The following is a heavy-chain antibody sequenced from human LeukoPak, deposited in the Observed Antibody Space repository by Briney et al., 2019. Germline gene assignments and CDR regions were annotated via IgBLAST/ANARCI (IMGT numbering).Heavy chain of an antibody. Sequence: GGSLRLSCAASGFTFSSYGMHWVRQAPGKGLEWVAFIRYDGSNKYYADSVKGRFTISRDNSKNSLYLQMNSLRAEDTAVYYCARERETGITIFGVVTPFDYWGQGTLVTVSS. CDR1: GFTFSSYG. D-gene: IGHD3-3*01. J-gene: IGHJ4*02. V-gene: IGHV3-30*02. CDR3: ARERETGITIFGVVTPFDY. CDR2: IRYDGSNK.